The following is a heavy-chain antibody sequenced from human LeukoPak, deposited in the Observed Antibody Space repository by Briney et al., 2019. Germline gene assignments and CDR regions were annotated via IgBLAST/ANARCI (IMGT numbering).Heavy chain of an antibody. D-gene: IGHD3-22*01. CDR2: ISYDGSEK. CDR3: AREGNSGYYPY. CDR1: GLTFSSYP. Sequence: GGSPRLSCAASGLTFSSYPMHWVRQAPGKGLEWVAVISYDGSEKHYADPVKGRFTISRDNSKNTLYLQMSSLRAEDTAMYYCAREGNSGYYPYWGQGILVTVSS. J-gene: IGHJ4*02. V-gene: IGHV3-30-3*01.